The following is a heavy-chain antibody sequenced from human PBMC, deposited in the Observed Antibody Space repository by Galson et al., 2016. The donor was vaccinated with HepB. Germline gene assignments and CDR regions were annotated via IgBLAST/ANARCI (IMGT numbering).Heavy chain of an antibody. CDR2: MNPNNGHT. CDR3: ARESGGCSSFDS. D-gene: IGHD2-21*02. Sequence: SVKVSCKASGYTFTTFDIHWLRQAPGQGLEWMGWMNPNNGHTGYALKFQDRVTMTRTTSINTAYMELSSLRSEDTAVYYCARESGGCSSFDSWGQGTLVTVSS. CDR1: GYTFTTFD. J-gene: IGHJ4*02. V-gene: IGHV1-8*01.